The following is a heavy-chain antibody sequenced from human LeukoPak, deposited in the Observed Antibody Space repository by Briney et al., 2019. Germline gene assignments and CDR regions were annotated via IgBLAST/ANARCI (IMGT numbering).Heavy chain of an antibody. CDR2: ISYDGSNK. CDR3: AKHSSTWYVDY. CDR1: GFTFSSYG. D-gene: IGHD6-13*01. V-gene: IGHV3-30*18. Sequence: GGSLRLSCAASGFTFSSYGMHWVRQAPGKGLEWVAVISYDGSNKYYADSVKGRFTISRDNSKNTLYLQMNSLRAEDTAVYYCAKHSSTWYVDYWGQGTLVTVSS. J-gene: IGHJ4*02.